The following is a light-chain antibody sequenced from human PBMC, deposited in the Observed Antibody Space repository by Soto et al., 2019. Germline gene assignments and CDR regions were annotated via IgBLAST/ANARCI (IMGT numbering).Light chain of an antibody. CDR3: QQFHDWPLT. Sequence: DIVMTQSTATLSVSPGERATLSCMSSQTVRNNYLAWYQQKPGQAPRLLIYGASTRATGIPARFSGSWSGTECTLTISSLQSADFAVYYCQQFHDWPLTFVQGTKVDI. V-gene: IGKV3D-15*01. J-gene: IGKJ1*01. CDR2: GAS. CDR1: QTVRNN.